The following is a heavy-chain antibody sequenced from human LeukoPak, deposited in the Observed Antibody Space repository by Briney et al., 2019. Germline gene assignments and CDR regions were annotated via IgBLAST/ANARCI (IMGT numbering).Heavy chain of an antibody. J-gene: IGHJ3*02. CDR2: IYYSGST. D-gene: IGHD3-22*01. Sequence: SQTLSLTCTVSGGSISSGGYYWSWIRQHPGKGLEWIGYIYYSGSTYYNPSLKSRVTISVDTSKNQFSLKLSSVTAADTAVYYCAREPKRYSSAYYYDSSGYYYVAFDIWGQGTMVTVSS. V-gene: IGHV4-31*03. CDR1: GGSISSGGYY. CDR3: AREPKRYSSAYYYDSSGYYYVAFDI.